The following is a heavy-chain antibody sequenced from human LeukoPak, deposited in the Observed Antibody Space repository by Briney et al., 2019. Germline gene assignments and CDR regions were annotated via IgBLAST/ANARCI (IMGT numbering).Heavy chain of an antibody. Sequence: ASVKVSCKASGGTFSSYAISWVRQAPGQGLEWMGWISAYNGNTNYAQKLQGRVTMTRDTSTSTVYMELSSLRSEDTAVYYCASEYYYDSSGPGSVGDDYWGQGTLVTVSS. D-gene: IGHD3-22*01. V-gene: IGHV1-18*01. CDR3: ASEYYYDSSGPGSVGDDY. J-gene: IGHJ4*02. CDR2: ISAYNGNT. CDR1: GGTFSSYA.